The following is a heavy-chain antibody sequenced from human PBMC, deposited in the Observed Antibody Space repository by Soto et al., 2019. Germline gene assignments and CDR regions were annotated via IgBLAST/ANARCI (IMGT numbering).Heavy chain of an antibody. CDR3: ARDLTKVTVYYCYRMEV. D-gene: IGHD4-4*01. CDR2: ISAYNGNT. J-gene: IGHJ6*02. CDR1: GCTFTSYG. V-gene: IGHV1-18*01. Sequence: ASVKVSCKASGCTFTSYGISWVRQAPLQVLEWMVWISAYNGNTNYAQKLQGRVTMTTDTSTSTAYMELRSLRSDDTAVYYCARDLTKVTVYYCYRMEVWGQGTTVTLSS.